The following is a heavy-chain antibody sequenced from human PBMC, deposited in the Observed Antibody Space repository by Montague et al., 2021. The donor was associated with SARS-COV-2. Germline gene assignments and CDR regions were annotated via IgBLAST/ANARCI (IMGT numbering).Heavy chain of an antibody. J-gene: IGHJ4*02. D-gene: IGHD1-26*01. CDR2: IFHMGNT. CDR1: GGSISSYY. V-gene: IGHV4-59*12. CDR3: ARVEGGSHLDY. Sequence: SETLSLTCTVSGGSISSYYWSWIRQPPGKGLEWIGEIFHMGNTNYNWSLRSRLTISVDKSKNQFSLELRSVTAADTAIYYCARVEGGSHLDYWGQGILATVSS.